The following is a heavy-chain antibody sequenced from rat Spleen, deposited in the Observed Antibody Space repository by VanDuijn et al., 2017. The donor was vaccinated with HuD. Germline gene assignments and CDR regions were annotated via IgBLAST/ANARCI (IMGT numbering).Heavy chain of an antibody. Sequence: EVQLVESGGGLVQPGRSLKLSCVASGFTFNIYWMTWIRQAPGKGLEWVASITNTGGSTYYPDSVKGRFTISRDNAKNSLYLQMVSLRSEDTATYYCTRDRILRSTGFDYWGQGVMVTVSS. CDR3: TRDRILRSTGFDY. D-gene: IGHD1-6*01. J-gene: IGHJ2*01. CDR2: ITNTGGST. V-gene: IGHV5-31*01. CDR1: GFTFNIYW.